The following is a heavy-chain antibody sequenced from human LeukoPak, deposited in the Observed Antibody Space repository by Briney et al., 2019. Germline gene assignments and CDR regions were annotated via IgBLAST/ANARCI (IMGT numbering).Heavy chain of an antibody. CDR3: AREYDSLLDY. CDR2: IYYSGST. V-gene: IGHV4-59*01. J-gene: IGHJ4*02. D-gene: IGHD3-3*01. CDR1: GGSISSYY. Sequence: PSETLSLTCTVSGGSISSYYWSWLRQPPGKGLEWIGYIYYSGSTNYNPSLKSRVTISVDTSKNQFSLKLSSVTAADTAVYYCAREYDSLLDYWGQGTLVTVSS.